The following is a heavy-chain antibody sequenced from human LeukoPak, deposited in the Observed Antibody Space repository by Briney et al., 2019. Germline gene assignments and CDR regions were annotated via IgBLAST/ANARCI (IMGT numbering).Heavy chain of an antibody. CDR1: GFTFSSYS. Sequence: GGSLRLSCAASGFTFSSYSMNWVRQAPGKGLEWVSSISSSSSYIYYADSVKGRFTISRDNAKNSLYLQMNSLRAEDTAVYYCARDRGATFFAFDIWGQGTMVTVSS. CDR2: ISSSSSYI. V-gene: IGHV3-21*01. CDR3: ARDRGATFFAFDI. D-gene: IGHD3-10*01. J-gene: IGHJ3*02.